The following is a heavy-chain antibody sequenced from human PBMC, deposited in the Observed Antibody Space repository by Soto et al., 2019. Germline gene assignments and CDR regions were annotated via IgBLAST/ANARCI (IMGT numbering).Heavy chain of an antibody. CDR2: LDPEDGET. Sequence: GASVKVSCKVSGYTLTELSMHWVRQAPGKGLEWMGGLDPEDGETIYAQKFQGRVTMTEDTSTDTAYMELSSLRSEDTAVYYCATSVIHGTGNIVVVPAATYQALNGMDVWGQGTTVTVSS. CDR1: GYTLTELS. V-gene: IGHV1-24*01. D-gene: IGHD2-2*01. J-gene: IGHJ6*02. CDR3: ATSVIHGTGNIVVVPAATYQALNGMDV.